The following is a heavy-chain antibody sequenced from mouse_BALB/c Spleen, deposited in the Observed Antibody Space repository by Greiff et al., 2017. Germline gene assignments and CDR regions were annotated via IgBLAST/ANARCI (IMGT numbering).Heavy chain of an antibody. Sequence: EVQLVESGGGLVKPGGSLKLSCAASGFTFSSYAMSWVRQTPAKRLEWVATISSSGSYTYYPDSVKGRFTISRDNAKNTLYLQISSLRSEDTAMYYCAGGPVYYCGCSCSYAMDYWGQGTSVTVSS. CDR1: GFTFSSYA. V-gene: IGHV5-9-3*01. D-gene: IGHD1-1*01. J-gene: IGHJ4*01. CDR3: AGGPVYYCGCSCSYAMDY. CDR2: ISSSGSYT.